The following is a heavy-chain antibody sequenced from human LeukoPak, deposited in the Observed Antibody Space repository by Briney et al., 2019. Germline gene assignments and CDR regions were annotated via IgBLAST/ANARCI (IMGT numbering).Heavy chain of an antibody. CDR3: ARDIPSGGYRPYFDY. Sequence: GGSLRLSCAASGFTFSSYAMSWVRQAPGKGLEWVSAISGSGGSTYYADSVKGRFTISRDNAKNSLYLQMNSLRAEDTAVYYCARDIPSGGYRPYFDYWGQGTLVTVSS. J-gene: IGHJ4*02. D-gene: IGHD3-22*01. CDR1: GFTFSSYA. V-gene: IGHV3-23*01. CDR2: ISGSGGST.